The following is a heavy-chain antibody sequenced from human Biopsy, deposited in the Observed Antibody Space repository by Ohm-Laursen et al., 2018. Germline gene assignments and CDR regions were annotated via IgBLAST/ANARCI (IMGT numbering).Heavy chain of an antibody. D-gene: IGHD5-24*01. CDR3: ARAGVGSDGTDSYYYGMDD. Sequence: GASVKVSCKASGNTFATYHIHWVRQAPGQGLEWMGVISPSGATTSFSQKFQGRITMTRDTSTGTVYMDLNSLGSEDTAVYYCARAGVGSDGTDSYYYGMDDWGPGTTVTVSS. CDR2: ISPSGATT. CDR1: GNTFATYH. V-gene: IGHV1-46*01. J-gene: IGHJ6*02.